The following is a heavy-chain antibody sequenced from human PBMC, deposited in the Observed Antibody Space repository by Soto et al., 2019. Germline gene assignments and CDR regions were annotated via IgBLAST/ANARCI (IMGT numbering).Heavy chain of an antibody. D-gene: IGHD5-18*01. V-gene: IGHV1-69*12. CDR3: ESGGRGYSCAARFYFDF. CDR2: IIPIFGTA. CDR1: GGTFSSNA. Sequence: QVQLVQSGAEVKKPGSSVKVTCKASGGTFSSNAISWVRQAPGQGLEWMGGIIPIFGTAHYAQKCQGRVTITADESTSTDSMELRSLKSEDTAVYYCESGGRGYSCAARFYFDFWGQGSLVTVSS. J-gene: IGHJ4*02.